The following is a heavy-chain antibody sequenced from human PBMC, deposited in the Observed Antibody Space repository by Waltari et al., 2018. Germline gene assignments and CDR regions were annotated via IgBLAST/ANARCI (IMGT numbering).Heavy chain of an antibody. D-gene: IGHD6-13*01. J-gene: IGHJ6*02. CDR1: GGSISSSSYY. Sequence: QLQLQESGPGLVKPSETLSLTCTVSGGSISSSSYYWGWIRQPPGKGLEWIGSIYYSGSTYYNPSLKSRVTISVDTSKNQFSLKLSRLRSDDTAVYYCARGPRYSSSWYGMDVWGQGTTVTVSS. V-gene: IGHV4-39*07. CDR3: ARGPRYSSSWYGMDV. CDR2: IYYSGST.